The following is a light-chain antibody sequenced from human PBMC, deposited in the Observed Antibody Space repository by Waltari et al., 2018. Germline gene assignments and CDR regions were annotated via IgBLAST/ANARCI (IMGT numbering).Light chain of an antibody. CDR1: NYNIGSGP. CDR3: ATWDGRVNGVL. CDR2: SNA. Sequence: QSVLTQAPSVSGTPGQRVTISCSGTNYNIGSGPVNWYQQVPGMSPKHLTYSNARSPSGVPARFSGSKSAPSASLAISGLQSEDEADYYCATWDGRVNGVLFGGGTKVTVL. J-gene: IGLJ2*01. V-gene: IGLV1-44*01.